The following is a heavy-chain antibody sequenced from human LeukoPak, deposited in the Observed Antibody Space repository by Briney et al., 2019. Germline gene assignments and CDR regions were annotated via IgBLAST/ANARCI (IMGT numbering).Heavy chain of an antibody. Sequence: GGSLRLSCGASGYSSSSCAMQCVREAPGEGREGGAVIASEGSNKYYADSEKGRFTITRANYKNTLYLQLNSLRAEDTAVSYCARVSAIYTGYDYYYSHGMDVWGQGTTVTVSS. CDR1: GYSSSSCA. D-gene: IGHD3-9*01. V-gene: IGHV3-30-3*01. J-gene: IGHJ6*02. CDR2: IASEGSNK. CDR3: ARVSAIYTGYDYYYSHGMDV.